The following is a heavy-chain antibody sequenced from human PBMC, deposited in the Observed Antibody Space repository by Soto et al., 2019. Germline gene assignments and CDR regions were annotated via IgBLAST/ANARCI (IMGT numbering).Heavy chain of an antibody. CDR2: ISAYNGNT. V-gene: IGHV1-18*01. CDR1: GYTFTSYG. D-gene: IGHD6-6*01. J-gene: IGHJ6*02. CDR3: ARVKYSSSSPEVYYYYGMDV. Sequence: QVQLVQSGAEVKKPGASVKVSCKASGYTFTSYGISWVRQAPGQGLEWMGWISAYNGNTNYAQKLQGRVTMTTDTSTSAAYMELRSLRSDDTAVYYCARVKYSSSSPEVYYYYGMDVWGQGTTVTVSS.